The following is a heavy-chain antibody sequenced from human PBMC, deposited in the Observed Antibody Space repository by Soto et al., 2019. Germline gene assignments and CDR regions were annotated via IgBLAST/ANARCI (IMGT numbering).Heavy chain of an antibody. V-gene: IGHV4-59*08. CDR1: GGSISSYY. J-gene: IGHJ5*02. Sequence: PSVTLSRTCTVSGGSISSYYRIRIGQPPGKGLGWIGNSCHSGTTCYNPSVKGRVTISVDTSKNLFSLKMRSVTAADTAVYYCARASRSYYRFDPWGQGTLVIFYS. D-gene: IGHD1-26*01. CDR3: ARASRSYYRFDP. CDR2: SCHSGTT.